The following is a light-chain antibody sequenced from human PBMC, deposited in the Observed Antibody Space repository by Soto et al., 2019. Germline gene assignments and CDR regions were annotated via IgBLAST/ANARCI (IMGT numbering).Light chain of an antibody. CDR3: QEYSKWPLFT. CDR2: AAS. J-gene: IGKJ3*01. V-gene: IGKV3-15*01. Sequence: EIVVTQSPGILSVSPGDRATLSCRASQSVSTNLAWYQQKPGQAPTLLIYAASTRATGIPARFTGSGSGTDFTLNISSLQSEDFAVYYCQEYSKWPLFTFGPGTRFDIK. CDR1: QSVSTN.